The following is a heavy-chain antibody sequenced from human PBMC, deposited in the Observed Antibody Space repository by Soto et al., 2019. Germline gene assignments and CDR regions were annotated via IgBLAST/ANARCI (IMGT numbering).Heavy chain of an antibody. CDR1: GFTFSSYS. CDR2: ISSSSSYI. J-gene: IGHJ3*02. D-gene: IGHD6-13*01. V-gene: IGHV3-21*01. Sequence: GGSLRLSCAASGFTFSSYSMNWFRQAPGKGLEWVSSISSSSSYIYYADSVKGRFTISRDNAKNSLYLQMNSLRAEDTAVYYCARVKAAGLDAFDIWGQGTMVTVSS. CDR3: ARVKAAGLDAFDI.